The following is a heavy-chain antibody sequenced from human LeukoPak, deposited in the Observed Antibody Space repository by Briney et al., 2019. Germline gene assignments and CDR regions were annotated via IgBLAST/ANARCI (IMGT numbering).Heavy chain of an antibody. CDR1: GGTFSSYA. D-gene: IGHD2-2*03. CDR2: IIPIFGTA. CDR3: ARANLDIVVVPAATVSGVWFDP. J-gene: IGHJ5*02. V-gene: IGHV1-69*05. Sequence: ASVTVSCKASGGTFSSYAISWVRQAPGQGLEWMGGIIPIFGTANYAQKFQGRVTITTDQSTSTAYMQLSSLRSEDTAVYYCARANLDIVVVPAATVSGVWFDPWGQGTLVTVSS.